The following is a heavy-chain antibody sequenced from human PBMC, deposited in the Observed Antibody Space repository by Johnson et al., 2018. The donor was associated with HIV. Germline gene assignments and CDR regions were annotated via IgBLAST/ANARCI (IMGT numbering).Heavy chain of an antibody. D-gene: IGHD1-1*01. CDR2: LHSGGRT. J-gene: IGHJ3*02. V-gene: IGHV3-NL1*01. Sequence: QEKLVESGGGVVQPGRSLRLSCAASGFTFTNYGMPMVRQARGKGLEWVSVLHSGGRTSSADSVTGRFTISRDNSKNTLYLQMNSMRAEDSAVYYCAREVSILEGAFDIWGQGTMVTVSS. CDR1: GFTFTNYG. CDR3: AREVSILEGAFDI.